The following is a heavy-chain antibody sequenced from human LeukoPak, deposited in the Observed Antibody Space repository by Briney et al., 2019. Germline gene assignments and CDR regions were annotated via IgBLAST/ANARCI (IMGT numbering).Heavy chain of an antibody. CDR2: ISYDGSNK. Sequence: PGGSLRLSCAASGFTFSSYAMHWVRQAPGKGLEWVAVISYDGSNKYYADSVKGRFTISRDNSKNTLYLQMNSLRAEDTAVYYCAKEPSGTLDYYYYMDVWGKGTTVTVSS. D-gene: IGHD3-10*01. CDR1: GFTFSSYA. J-gene: IGHJ6*03. V-gene: IGHV3-30*04. CDR3: AKEPSGTLDYYYYMDV.